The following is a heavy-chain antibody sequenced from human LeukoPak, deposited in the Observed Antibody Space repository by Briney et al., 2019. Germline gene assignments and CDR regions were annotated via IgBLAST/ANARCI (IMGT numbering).Heavy chain of an antibody. CDR1: GGSISSSSYY. V-gene: IGHV4-39*01. J-gene: IGHJ4*02. D-gene: IGHD3-9*01. CDR2: IYYSGST. CDR3: ACLTGRYDILTGYYISSDFDY. Sequence: SETLSLTCTVSGGSISSSSYYWGWIRQPPGKGLEWIGSIYYSGSTYYNPSLKSRVTISVDTSKNQFSLKLSSVTAADTAVYYCACLTGRYDILTGYYISSDFDYWGQGTLVTVSS.